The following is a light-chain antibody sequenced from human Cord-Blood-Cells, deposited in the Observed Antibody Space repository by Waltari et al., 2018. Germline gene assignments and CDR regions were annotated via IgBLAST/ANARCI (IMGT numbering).Light chain of an antibody. CDR3: SSYTSSSTLVV. CDR2: EVS. CDR1: SSDVGGYHY. Sequence: QSALTQPASVSGSPGQSITISCTGTSSDVGGYHYVSWYQQHPGKAPKLMIYEVSNRPSGGANRCSGSRAGNTASLTISGLQAEDEADYYCSSYTSSSTLVVFGGGTKLTVL. J-gene: IGLJ2*01. V-gene: IGLV2-14*01.